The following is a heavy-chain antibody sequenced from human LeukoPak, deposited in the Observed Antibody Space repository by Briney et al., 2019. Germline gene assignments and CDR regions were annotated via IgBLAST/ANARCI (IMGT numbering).Heavy chain of an antibody. V-gene: IGHV3-53*01. D-gene: IGHD6-19*01. J-gene: IGHJ4*02. CDR3: AKGGSGWSKPYYFDY. CDR2: IYSGGST. CDR1: GFTVSSNY. Sequence: GGSLRLSCAVSGFTVSSNYMSWVRQAPRKGLEWVSVIYSGGSTYYADSVKGRFTISRDNSKNSLYLQMNSLRAEDTAVYYCAKGGSGWSKPYYFDYWGQGTLVTVSS.